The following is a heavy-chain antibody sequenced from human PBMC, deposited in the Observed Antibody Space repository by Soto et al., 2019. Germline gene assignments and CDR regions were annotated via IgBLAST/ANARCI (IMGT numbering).Heavy chain of an antibody. V-gene: IGHV1-3*01. CDR1: GYTFTTHA. CDR2: INPGSGDT. J-gene: IGHJ4*02. Sequence: QVSLVQSGAEVKKPGASVKISCKASGYTFTTHAMHWVRQAPGQRHEWMGGINPGSGDTRYSAKFQGRVTITRDTSATTVYMELRGLTFADTAVYSCARGQHWLTHFHYWGQGTLVTVSS. D-gene: IGHD6-19*01. CDR3: ARGQHWLTHFHY.